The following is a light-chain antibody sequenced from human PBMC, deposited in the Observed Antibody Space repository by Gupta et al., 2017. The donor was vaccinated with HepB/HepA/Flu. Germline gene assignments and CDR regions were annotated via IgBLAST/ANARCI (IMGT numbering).Light chain of an antibody. V-gene: IGKV3-15*01. Sequence: EIVLTRSPATLSRSPGERATLSCWASQNVYNNLAGYQQKPGQAPRLLIYGASTRATGTPARFSGSGSGTEFTLTITSLQSEDFAVDSCQQYKNGPPTFGQGTKLEIK. J-gene: IGKJ1*01. CDR1: QNVYNN. CDR3: QQYKNGPPT. CDR2: GAS.